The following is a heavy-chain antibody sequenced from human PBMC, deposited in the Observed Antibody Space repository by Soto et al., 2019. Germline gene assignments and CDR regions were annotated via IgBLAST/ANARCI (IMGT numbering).Heavy chain of an antibody. D-gene: IGHD5-18*01. J-gene: IGHJ4*02. CDR1: GFTFSSYS. V-gene: IGHV3-48*02. CDR3: FRVHQSSGYNYGDFDF. Sequence: GGSLRLSCGGSGFTFSSYSINWFRQAPGKGQEWVSYISSSRSTIYYADSVKGRFTISRDNAKNSLYMQMNSLRDEDTAVYYCFRVHQSSGYNYGDFDFSAQRTFVP. CDR2: ISSSRSTI.